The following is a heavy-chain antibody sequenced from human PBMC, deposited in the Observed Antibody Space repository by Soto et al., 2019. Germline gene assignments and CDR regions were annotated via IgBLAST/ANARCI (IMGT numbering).Heavy chain of an antibody. Sequence: SLRLSCAASGFTFSSYGMDWVRQAPGKGLEWVAVISYDGSNKYYADSVKGRFTISRDNSKNTLYLQMNSLRAEDTAVYYCAKDRVWNGLLDYWGQGTLVTVSS. CDR3: AKDRVWNGLLDY. CDR2: ISYDGSNK. J-gene: IGHJ4*02. CDR1: GFTFSSYG. D-gene: IGHD1-1*01. V-gene: IGHV3-30*18.